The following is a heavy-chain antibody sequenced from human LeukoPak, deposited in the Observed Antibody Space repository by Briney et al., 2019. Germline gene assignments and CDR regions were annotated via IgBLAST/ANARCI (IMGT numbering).Heavy chain of an antibody. CDR2: INSDGSST. D-gene: IGHD6-6*01. J-gene: IGHJ4*02. CDR3: ARGLSGYASSLGY. Sequence: GGPLRLSCAASGFTFSSYWMHWVRQAPGKGLVWVSRINSDGSSTSYADSVRGRFSISRDNAKNTLYLQMNSLRAEDAAVYYCARGLSGYASSLGYWGQGTLVTVSA. V-gene: IGHV3-74*01. CDR1: GFTFSSYW.